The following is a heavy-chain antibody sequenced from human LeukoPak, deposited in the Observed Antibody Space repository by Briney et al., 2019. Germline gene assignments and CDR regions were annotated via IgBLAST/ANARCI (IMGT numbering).Heavy chain of an antibody. CDR1: GYSISSGYY. CDR3: ARPSSQVVVTGDFDY. J-gene: IGHJ4*01. V-gene: IGHV4-38-2*02. D-gene: IGHD2-21*02. CDR2: IYHSGST. Sequence: SETLSLTCTVSGYSISSGYYWGWIRQPPGKGLEWIGSIYHSGSTYYNPSLKSRVTISVDTSKNQFSLKLSSVTAADTAVYYCARPSSQVVVTGDFDYWGQGTLVTVSS.